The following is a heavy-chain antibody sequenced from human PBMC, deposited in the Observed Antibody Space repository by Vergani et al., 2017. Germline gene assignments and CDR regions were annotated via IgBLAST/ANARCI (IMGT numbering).Heavy chain of an antibody. D-gene: IGHD4-17*01. V-gene: IGHV3-30*02. CDR1: GFTFSSYG. CDR3: AKHHGTVTTSVGH. CDR2: IRYDGSNK. J-gene: IGHJ4*02. Sequence: QVQLVESGGGVVQPGGSLRLSCAASGFTFSSYGMHWVRQAPGKWLEWVAFIRYDGSNKYYADSVKGRFTISRDNSKNTLYLQMNSLRAEDTAVYYCAKHHGTVTTSVGHWGQGTLVTVSS.